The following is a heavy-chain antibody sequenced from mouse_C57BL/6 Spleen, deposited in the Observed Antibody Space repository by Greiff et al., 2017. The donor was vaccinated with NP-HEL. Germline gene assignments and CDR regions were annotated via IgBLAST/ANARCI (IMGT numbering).Heavy chain of an antibody. CDR1: GFNINDYY. D-gene: IGHD1-1*01. J-gene: IGHJ2*01. V-gene: IGHV14-2*01. Sequence: VQLQQSGAELVKPGASVKLSFTASGFNINDYYMHWVKLRPEQGLEWIGRIYPDGGETNSAPKFQGKATLTADTSSNPAYLQLSSLTSEDTAVYYCARPYGSSFDYWGQGTTLTVSS. CDR3: ARPYGSSFDY. CDR2: IYPDGGET.